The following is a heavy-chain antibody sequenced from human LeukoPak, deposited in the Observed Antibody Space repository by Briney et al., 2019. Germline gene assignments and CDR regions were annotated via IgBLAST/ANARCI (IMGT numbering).Heavy chain of an antibody. CDR1: GGSFSGYY. CDR2: INHSGST. Sequence: SETLSLTCAVYGGSFSGYYWSWIRQPPGKGLEWIGEINHSGSTNYNPSLKSRVTISVDTSKNQFSLKLSSVTAADTAVYYCARGTRGSYSSIHDWGQGTLVTVSS. D-gene: IGHD1-26*01. V-gene: IGHV4-34*01. CDR3: ARGTRGSYSSIHD. J-gene: IGHJ4*02.